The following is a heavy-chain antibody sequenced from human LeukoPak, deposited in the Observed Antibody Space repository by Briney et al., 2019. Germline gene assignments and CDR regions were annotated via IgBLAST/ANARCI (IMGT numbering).Heavy chain of an antibody. CDR3: ASQGHHGKIVGTTLSYFYMDV. D-gene: IGHD1-26*01. Sequence: SETLSLTCAVYGGSFSGYYWSWIRQPPGKGLEWIGEINHGGSTNYNPSLKSRVTTSVDTSKNQFSLKLSSVTAADTAFYYCASQGHHGKIVGTTLSYFYMDVWGKGTTVTVSS. J-gene: IGHJ6*03. V-gene: IGHV4-34*01. CDR2: INHGGST. CDR1: GGSFSGYY.